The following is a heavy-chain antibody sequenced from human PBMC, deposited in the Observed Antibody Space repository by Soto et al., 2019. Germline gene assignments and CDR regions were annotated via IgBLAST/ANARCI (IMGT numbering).Heavy chain of an antibody. D-gene: IGHD3-10*01. CDR1: GFTFSSYA. CDR2: ISSRSTTM. CDR3: AKDGGSFYYYGMDV. V-gene: IGHV3-48*02. Sequence: GGSLRLSCSASGFTFSSYAMHWVRQAPGKGLEWISEISSRSTTMYYADSVKGRFTISRDNAKNSLYLQMNSLRDEDTAVYYCAKDGGSFYYYGMDVWGQGTTVTVSS. J-gene: IGHJ6*02.